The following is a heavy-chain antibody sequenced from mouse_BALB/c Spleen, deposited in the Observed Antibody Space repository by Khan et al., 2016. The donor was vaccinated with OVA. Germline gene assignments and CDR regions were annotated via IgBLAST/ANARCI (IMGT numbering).Heavy chain of an antibody. CDR3: ARSVLLRPPLDY. CDR1: GYSITSDYA. V-gene: IGHV3-2*02. D-gene: IGHD1-1*01. CDR2: IRYSGST. Sequence: EVQLQESGPGLVKPSQSLSLTCTVTGYSITSDYAWNWIRQFPGNKLEWMGCIRYSGSTSYNPSLKSRISITRDTSKNPFFLQLKSVTTEDTATYYWARSVLLRPPLDYWGQGTTLTVSS. J-gene: IGHJ2*01.